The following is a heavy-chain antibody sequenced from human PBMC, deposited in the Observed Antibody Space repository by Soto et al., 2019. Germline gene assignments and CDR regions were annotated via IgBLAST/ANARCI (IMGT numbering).Heavy chain of an antibody. CDR2: INPNSGGT. CDR3: ARDQAITMVRGVPGY. V-gene: IGHV1-2*02. J-gene: IGHJ4*02. CDR1: GYTFTGYY. Sequence: ASVNVSCKASGYTFTGYYMHWVRQAPGQGLEWMGWINPNSGGTNYAQKFQGRVTMTRDTSISTAYMELSRLRSDDTAVYYCARDQAITMVRGVPGYWGQGTLVTVSS. D-gene: IGHD3-10*01.